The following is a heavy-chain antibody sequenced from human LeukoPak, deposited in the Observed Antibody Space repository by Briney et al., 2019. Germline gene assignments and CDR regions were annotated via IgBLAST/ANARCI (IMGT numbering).Heavy chain of an antibody. V-gene: IGHV3-15*01. J-gene: IGHJ4*02. Sequence: GGSLRLSCAASGFTLSSYAMHWVRQAPRKGLEWVGQIKTESDGATTDYAAPVKGRFTISRDDSKNTLFLQMNSLKTEDTALYYCTWSGLKIESWGQGTLVTVSS. CDR3: TWSGLKIES. D-gene: IGHD3-3*01. CDR1: GFTLSSYA. CDR2: IKTESDGATT.